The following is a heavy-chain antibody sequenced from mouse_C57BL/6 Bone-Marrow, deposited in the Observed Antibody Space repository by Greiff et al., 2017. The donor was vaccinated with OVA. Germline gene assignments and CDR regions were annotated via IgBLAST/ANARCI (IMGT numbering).Heavy chain of an antibody. CDR2: INPNNGGT. V-gene: IGHV1-26*01. J-gene: IGHJ3*01. CDR1: GYTFTDYY. Sequence: VHVKQSGPELVKPGASVKISCKASGYTFTDYYMNWVKQSHGKSLEWIGDINPNNGGTSYNQKFKGKATLTVDKSSSTAYMELRSLTSEDSAVYYCARRGIYYGNLFAYWGQGTLVTVSA. D-gene: IGHD2-1*01. CDR3: ARRGIYYGNLFAY.